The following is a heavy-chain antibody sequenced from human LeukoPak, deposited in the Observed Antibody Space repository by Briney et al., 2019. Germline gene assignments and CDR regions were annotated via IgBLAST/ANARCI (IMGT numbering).Heavy chain of an antibody. J-gene: IGHJ6*02. CDR1: DGSISSYY. D-gene: IGHD6-19*01. CDR2: IDNSGST. V-gene: IGHV4-59*01. CDR3: ARAPLYSGGSGWSIYYFYAMDV. Sequence: SETLSLTCTVSDGSISSYYWSWIRQPPGKGLEWIGYIDNSGSTNYNPSLKSRVTISLDTPKSQFSLKLSSVTAADTAVYYCARAPLYSGGSGWSIYYFYAMDVWGQGTTVTVSS.